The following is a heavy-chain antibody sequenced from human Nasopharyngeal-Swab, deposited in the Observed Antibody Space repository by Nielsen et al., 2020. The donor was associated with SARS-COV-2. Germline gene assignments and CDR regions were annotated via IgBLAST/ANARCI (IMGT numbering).Heavy chain of an antibody. V-gene: IGHV4-34*01. CDR3: ARGRYYGDYDY. D-gene: IGHD4-17*01. Sequence: SETLSLTCAVYGGSFTTYSWIWIRRPPGKGLEWIEEINHIGSTNYNTYNPSLNSRVTISLATSKNQFSLTLTSVTAADTAIYFCARGRYYGDYDYWGQGALVTVSS. CDR2: INHIGST. CDR1: GGSFTTYS. J-gene: IGHJ4*02.